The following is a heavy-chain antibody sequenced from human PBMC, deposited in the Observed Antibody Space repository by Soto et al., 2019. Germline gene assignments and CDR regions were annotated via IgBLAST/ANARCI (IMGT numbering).Heavy chain of an antibody. J-gene: IGHJ6*03. D-gene: IGHD2-2*01. CDR1: GGSISSYY. Sequence: SETLSLTCTVSGGSISSYYWSWIRRPPGKGLEWIGYIYYSGSTNYNPSLKSRVTISVDTSKNQFSLKLSSVTAADTAVYYCAREKGRYCSSTSCFYYYMDVWGKGTTVTVSS. V-gene: IGHV4-59*01. CDR3: AREKGRYCSSTSCFYYYMDV. CDR2: IYYSGST.